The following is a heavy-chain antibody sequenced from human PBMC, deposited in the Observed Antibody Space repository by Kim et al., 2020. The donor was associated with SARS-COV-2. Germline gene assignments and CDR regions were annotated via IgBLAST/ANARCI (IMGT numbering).Heavy chain of an antibody. J-gene: IGHJ4*02. D-gene: IGHD3-9*01. Sequence: GGSLRLSCAASGFTFSSYAMSWVRQAPGKGLEWVSAISGSGGSTYYADSVKGRFTISRDNSKNTLYLQMNSLRAEDTAVYYCAKDLILTGYSASEFDYWGQGTLVTVSS. CDR3: AKDLILTGYSASEFDY. V-gene: IGHV3-23*01. CDR1: GFTFSSYA. CDR2: ISGSGGST.